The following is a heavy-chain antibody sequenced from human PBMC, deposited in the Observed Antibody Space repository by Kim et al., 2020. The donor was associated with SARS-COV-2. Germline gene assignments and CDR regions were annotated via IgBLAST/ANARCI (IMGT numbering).Heavy chain of an antibody. D-gene: IGHD3-22*01. J-gene: IGHJ4*02. V-gene: IGHV3-33*06. CDR1: GFTFSSYG. CDR3: AKGSDYYENALIDY. Sequence: GGSLRLSCAASGFTFSSYGMHWVRQAPGKGLEWVAVIWYDGSNKYYADSVKGRFTISRDNSKNTLYLRMNSLRAEDTAVYYCAKGSDYYENALIDYWGQGTLVTVSS. CDR2: IWYDGSNK.